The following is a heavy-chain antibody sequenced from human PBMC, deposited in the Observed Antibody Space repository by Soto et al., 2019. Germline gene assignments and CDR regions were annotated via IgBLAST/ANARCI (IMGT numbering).Heavy chain of an antibody. CDR1: GYTFINYY. CDR2: INPSGGRT. V-gene: IGHV1-46*01. D-gene: IGHD4-4*01. CDR3: ARGGMATVVYYSYGMEV. J-gene: IGHJ6*02. Sequence: ASVKVSCKASGYTFINYYMHWVRQAPGQGLEWMGIINPSGGRTNYAQKFQGRVTMTRDTSTTTVYMELSSLRSEDTAVYYCARGGMATVVYYSYGMEVWGQGTTVTVSS.